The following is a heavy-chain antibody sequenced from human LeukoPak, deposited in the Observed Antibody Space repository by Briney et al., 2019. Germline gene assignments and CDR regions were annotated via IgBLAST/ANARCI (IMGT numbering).Heavy chain of an antibody. Sequence: GGSLRLSCAASGFTFSSYGMHWVRQAPGKGLEWVSSISSSSSYIYYADSVKGRFTISRDNAKNSLYLQMNSLRAEDTAVYYCARALIGAVVPAAPFDYWGQGTLVTVSS. CDR1: GFTFSSYG. CDR2: ISSSSSYI. CDR3: ARALIGAVVPAAPFDY. V-gene: IGHV3-21*01. J-gene: IGHJ4*02. D-gene: IGHD2-2*01.